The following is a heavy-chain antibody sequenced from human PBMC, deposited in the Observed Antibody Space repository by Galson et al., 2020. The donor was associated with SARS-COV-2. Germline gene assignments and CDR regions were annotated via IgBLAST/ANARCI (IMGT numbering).Heavy chain of an antibody. CDR1: GYSFTNYD. J-gene: IGHJ4*02. CDR3: ASAPRWDGYEPDYFDY. V-gene: IGHV1-8*01. D-gene: IGHD5-12*01. CDR2: MNPHSGNT. Sequence: ASVKVSCMASGYSFTNYDINWVRLATGQGLEWMGWMNPHSGNTGYAQKFQGRVTMTRNTSLTTVYMELSCLRSEDTAVYYCASAPRWDGYEPDYFDYWGQGTLVTVSS.